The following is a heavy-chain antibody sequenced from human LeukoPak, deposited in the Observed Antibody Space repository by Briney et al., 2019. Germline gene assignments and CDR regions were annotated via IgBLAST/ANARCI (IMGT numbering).Heavy chain of an antibody. V-gene: IGHV1-2*04. Sequence: ASVKAFCKASGYTFTGYYMQWARQAPLQGLERMAWINPHSGATNYAQQFQGWVTITSDTSTTTAYMELSRLRFDDTAVYYCARASDGYSYGSFVDFWGQGTLVTVSS. J-gene: IGHJ4*02. CDR1: GYTFTGYY. D-gene: IGHD5-18*01. CDR3: ARASDGYSYGSFVDF. CDR2: INPHSGAT.